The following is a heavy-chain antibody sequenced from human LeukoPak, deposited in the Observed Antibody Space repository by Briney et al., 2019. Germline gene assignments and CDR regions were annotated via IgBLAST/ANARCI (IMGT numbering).Heavy chain of an antibody. Sequence: GGSLRLSCAASGFTFSSYAMSWVRQAPGKGLEWVSAISGSGGSTYYADSVKGRFTISRDNSKNTLYLQMNSLRAEDTAVYYCAREVVVVPAATGAFDIWGQGTMVTVSS. CDR1: GFTFSSYA. CDR2: ISGSGGST. V-gene: IGHV3-23*01. D-gene: IGHD2-2*01. J-gene: IGHJ3*02. CDR3: AREVVVVPAATGAFDI.